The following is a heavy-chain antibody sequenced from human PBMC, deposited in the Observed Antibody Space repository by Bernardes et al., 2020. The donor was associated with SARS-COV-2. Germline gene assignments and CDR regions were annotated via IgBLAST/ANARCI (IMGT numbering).Heavy chain of an antibody. D-gene: IGHD3-16*02. J-gene: IGHJ6*02. CDR2: ISGSGGST. CDR3: AKDASMITFGGVIVTDYYYGMDV. V-gene: IGHV3-23*01. CDR1: GFTFSSYA. Sequence: GGSLRLSCAASGFTFSSYAMSWVRQAPGKGLEWVSAISGSGGSTYYADSVKGRFTISRDNSKNTLYLQMNSLRAEDTAVYYCAKDASMITFGGVIVTDYYYGMDVWGQGTTVTVSS.